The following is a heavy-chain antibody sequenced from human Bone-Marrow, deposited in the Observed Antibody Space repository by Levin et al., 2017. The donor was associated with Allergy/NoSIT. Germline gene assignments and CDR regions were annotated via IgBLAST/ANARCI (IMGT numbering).Heavy chain of an antibody. D-gene: IGHD4-17*01. CDR3: ARTDFGDYWGWRLGS. CDR1: GAALSSNTW. CDR2: IHHSGST. J-gene: IGHJ5*01. Sequence: GTLSLTCAVSGAALSSNTWWTWVRQPPGKGLEWIGEIHHSGSTKYNPSLKSRVTISIDKSKNQFSLKLNSVAAADTAVYYCARTDFGDYWGWRLGSWGQGTLVTVSS. V-gene: IGHV4-4*02.